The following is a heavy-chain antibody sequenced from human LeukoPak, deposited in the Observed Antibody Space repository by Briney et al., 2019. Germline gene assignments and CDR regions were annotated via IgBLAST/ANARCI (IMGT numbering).Heavy chain of an antibody. V-gene: IGHV4-59*01. J-gene: IGHJ5*02. Sequence: SETLSLTCTVSGGSISSYYWSWIRQPPGKGLEWIGYIYYSGSTNYNPSLKSRVTISVDTSKNQFSLKLSSVTAADTAVYYCARDLLSPATGTTYWFDPWGQGTLVTVSS. D-gene: IGHD1-7*01. CDR2: IYYSGST. CDR1: GGSISSYY. CDR3: ARDLLSPATGTTYWFDP.